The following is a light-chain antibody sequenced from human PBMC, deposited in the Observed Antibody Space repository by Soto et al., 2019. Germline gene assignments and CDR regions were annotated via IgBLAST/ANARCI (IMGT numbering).Light chain of an antibody. CDR3: QQRSNWPRYT. CDR2: DAS. CDR1: QSVSSY. Sequence: EIVLTQSPATLSLSPGERATLSCRASQSVSSYLGWYQQEPGQAPRLLIYDASNRATGIPARFSGSGSGTDFTLTISSLEPEDFAVYYCQQRSNWPRYTFGQGTKVDIK. J-gene: IGKJ2*01. V-gene: IGKV3-11*01.